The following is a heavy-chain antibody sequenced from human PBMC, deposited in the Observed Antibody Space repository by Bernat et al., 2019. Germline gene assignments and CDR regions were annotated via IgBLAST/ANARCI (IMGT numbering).Heavy chain of an antibody. Sequence: QLQLQESGPGLVKPSETLSLTCTVSGASLSSSTSYYWGWIRQPPGKGLEWIGNIYYTGSTFYNPSLKSRVTISLDTSKNQFSLKLSSVTAADTAVYYCAKDGIAVAETNWFDPWGQGTLVTVSS. CDR3: AKDGIAVAETNWFDP. D-gene: IGHD6-19*01. CDR2: IYYTGST. J-gene: IGHJ5*02. V-gene: IGHV4-39*02. CDR1: GASLSSSTSYY.